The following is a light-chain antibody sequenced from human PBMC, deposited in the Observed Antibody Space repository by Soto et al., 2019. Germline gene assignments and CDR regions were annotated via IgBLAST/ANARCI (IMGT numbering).Light chain of an antibody. CDR3: QTWGTGGDVV. CDR2: LNSDGRH. Sequence: QAVLTQSPSASASLGASVKLTCTLSSGHSTYAIVWHQQQPEKGPRYLMKLNSDGRHSKGDGIPDRFSGTSSGAERYLTISSLQSEDEADYYFQTWGTGGDVVFGGGTKLTVL. CDR1: SGHSTYA. V-gene: IGLV4-69*01. J-gene: IGLJ2*01.